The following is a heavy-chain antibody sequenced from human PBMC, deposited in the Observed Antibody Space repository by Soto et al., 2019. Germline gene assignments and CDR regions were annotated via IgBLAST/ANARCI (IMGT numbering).Heavy chain of an antibody. CDR2: LNIAGTI. J-gene: IGHJ2*01. CDR3: ARDRGEYTSSWFWYFSH. CDR1: GASISSFN. Sequence: KTLETLSLTCSVSGASISSFNWNWVRQPAGKGPEWVGRLNIAGTINYNPSLKSRITMSMDTSKNQISLHLRSVTAADTAIYYCARDRGEYTSSWFWYFSHWGHGTLVTVSS. D-gene: IGHD6-13*01. V-gene: IGHV4-4*07.